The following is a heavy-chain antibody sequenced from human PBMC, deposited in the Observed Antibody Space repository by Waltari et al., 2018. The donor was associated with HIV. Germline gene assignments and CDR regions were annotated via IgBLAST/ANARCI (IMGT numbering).Heavy chain of an antibody. Sequence: QVQLQESGPGLVKPSETLSLTCSVSGYSISSGYYWRWLRQPPGKGLEWIGNIYHSGSSYDHPSLESRVTISVDTSKNQFSLKVSSMTAADTALYYCATIRAVAGSYYFDSWGQGILVTVSS. CDR2: IYHSGSS. D-gene: IGHD6-19*01. V-gene: IGHV4-38-2*02. J-gene: IGHJ4*02. CDR3: ATIRAVAGSYYFDS. CDR1: GYSISSGYY.